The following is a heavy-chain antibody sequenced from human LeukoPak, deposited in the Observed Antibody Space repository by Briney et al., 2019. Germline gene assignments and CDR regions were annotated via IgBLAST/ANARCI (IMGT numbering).Heavy chain of an antibody. Sequence: GGSLRLSCAASGFTFSSYSMNWVRQAPGKGLERVSYISSSSSTIYYADSVKGRFTISRDNAKNSLYLQMYSLRAEDTAVYYCARGHSSSWYFHNYYYYMDVWGKGTTVTVSS. V-gene: IGHV3-48*04. J-gene: IGHJ6*03. D-gene: IGHD6-13*01. CDR2: ISSSSSTI. CDR3: ARGHSSSWYFHNYYYYMDV. CDR1: GFTFSSYS.